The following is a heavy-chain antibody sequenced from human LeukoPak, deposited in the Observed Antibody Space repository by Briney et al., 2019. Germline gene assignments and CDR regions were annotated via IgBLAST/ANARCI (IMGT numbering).Heavy chain of an antibody. CDR2: IDPSDSYT. Sequence: GESLKISCKGSGYSFTSYWISWVRQMPGKGLEWMGRIDPSDSYTNYSPSFQGHVTISADKSISTAYLQWSSLKASDTAMYYCAALLYGSGSYYTYSMDVWGKGTTVTVSS. CDR3: AALLYGSGSYYTYSMDV. CDR1: GYSFTSYW. J-gene: IGHJ6*04. D-gene: IGHD3-10*01. V-gene: IGHV5-10-1*01.